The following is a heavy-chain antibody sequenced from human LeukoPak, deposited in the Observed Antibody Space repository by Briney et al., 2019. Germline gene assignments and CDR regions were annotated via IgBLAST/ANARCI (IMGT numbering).Heavy chain of an antibody. CDR1: GYSFTSYW. J-gene: IGHJ6*04. V-gene: IGHV5-51*01. D-gene: IGHD1-26*01. CDR2: IYPGGSDT. CDR3: ARWGAITSPGSDYGMDV. Sequence: GESLKISCKGSGYSFTSYWIGWVRQMPGRGLEWMGIIYPGGSDTRYSPSFQGQVTISADKSISTAYLQWSSLKASGTAMYCCARWGAITSPGSDYGMDVWGKGTTVTVSS.